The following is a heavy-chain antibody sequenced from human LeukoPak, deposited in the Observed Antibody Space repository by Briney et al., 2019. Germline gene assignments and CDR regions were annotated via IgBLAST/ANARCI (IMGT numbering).Heavy chain of an antibody. V-gene: IGHV4-34*01. CDR3: ASTLAAALNY. CDR1: GGSFSGYY. D-gene: IGHD6-13*01. Sequence: PSETLSLTCAVYGGSFSGYYWSWICQPPGKGLEWIGEINHSGSTNYNPSLKSRVTISVDTSKNQFSLRLSSVTAADTAVYYCASTLAAALNYWGQGTLVTVSS. J-gene: IGHJ4*02. CDR2: INHSGST.